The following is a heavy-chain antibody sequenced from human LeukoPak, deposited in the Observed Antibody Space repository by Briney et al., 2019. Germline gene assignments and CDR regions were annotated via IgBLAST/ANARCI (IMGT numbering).Heavy chain of an antibody. V-gene: IGHV4-34*01. CDR2: INHSGST. D-gene: IGHD1-1*01. CDR3: ARGLENWNVYVFDY. Sequence: GSLRLSCAASGFTFSSYWMSWIRQPPGKGLEWIGEINHSGSTNYNPSLKSRVTISVDTSKNQFSLKLSSVTAADTAVYYCARGLENWNVYVFDYWGQGTLVTVSS. CDR1: GFTFSSYW. J-gene: IGHJ4*02.